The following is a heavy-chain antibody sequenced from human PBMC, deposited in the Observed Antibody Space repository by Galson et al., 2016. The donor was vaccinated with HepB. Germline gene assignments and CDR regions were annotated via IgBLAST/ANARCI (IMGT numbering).Heavy chain of an antibody. V-gene: IGHV3-30*18. Sequence: SLRLSCAASGFTLSKYHMHWVRQAPGKGLEWVALSFHDEDYTYYPDSVKGRFTISRDNSKNTLYLQMNSLRADDTAVYYCAKDPRPDYDFYLANWFDPWGQGTLVTVSS. D-gene: IGHD3-3*01. CDR2: SFHDEDYT. CDR1: GFTLSKYH. CDR3: AKDPRPDYDFYLANWFDP. J-gene: IGHJ5*02.